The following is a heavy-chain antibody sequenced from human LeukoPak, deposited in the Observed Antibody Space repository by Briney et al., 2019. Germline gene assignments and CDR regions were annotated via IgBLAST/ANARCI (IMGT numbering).Heavy chain of an antibody. CDR1: GFTVSSNS. J-gene: IGHJ4*02. CDR3: ARRAGEYSHPYGY. Sequence: GGSLRLSCTVSGFTVSSNSMSWVRQAPGKGLEWVSFIYSGGNTHYSDSVKGRFTISRDNSKNTLYLQMNSLRADDTAVYYCARRAGEYSHPYGYWGQGTLVTVSS. CDR2: IYSGGNT. D-gene: IGHD4-17*01. V-gene: IGHV3-53*01.